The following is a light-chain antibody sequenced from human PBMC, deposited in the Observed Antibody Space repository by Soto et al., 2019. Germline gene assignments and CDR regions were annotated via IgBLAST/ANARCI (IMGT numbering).Light chain of an antibody. Sequence: EVAMTQSPATLSVSPGDKVSLSCRANQTISNTLAWYQQKPGQAPRLLIYAASTRATGVSARFSGSGSGTEFTLTIRSLEPEDFAVYYCQQRSNFFGQGTRLEIK. CDR2: AAS. V-gene: IGKV3-11*01. CDR3: QQRSNF. J-gene: IGKJ5*01. CDR1: QTISNT.